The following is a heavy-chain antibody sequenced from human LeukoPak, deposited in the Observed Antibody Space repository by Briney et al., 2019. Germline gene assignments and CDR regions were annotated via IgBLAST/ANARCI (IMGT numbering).Heavy chain of an antibody. D-gene: IGHD2-21*01. Sequence: PGGSLRLSCAASGFAFSSYAMSWIRQPAGKGLEWIGRFYTSGTPNYNPSLKSRVTILVDTSRNQFSLKLSSVTAADTAIYYCARGSIPDYWGQGILVTVSS. CDR3: ARGSIPDY. J-gene: IGHJ4*02. CDR1: GFAFSSYA. CDR2: FYTSGTP. V-gene: IGHV4-4*07.